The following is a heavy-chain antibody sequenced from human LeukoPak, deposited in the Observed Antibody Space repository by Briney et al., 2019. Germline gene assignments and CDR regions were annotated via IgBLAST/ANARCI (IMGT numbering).Heavy chain of an antibody. V-gene: IGHV3-23*01. CDR1: GFTFSSHA. CDR2: ISGSGGST. D-gene: IGHD2-2*01. Sequence: GGSLRLSCAASGFTFSSHAMSWVRQAPGKGLEWVSAISGSGGSTYYADSVKGRFTISRDNSKNTLYLQMNSLRAEDTAVYYCASLGGRYCSSTSCPHRWFDPWGQGALVTVSS. CDR3: ASLGGRYCSSTSCPHRWFDP. J-gene: IGHJ5*02.